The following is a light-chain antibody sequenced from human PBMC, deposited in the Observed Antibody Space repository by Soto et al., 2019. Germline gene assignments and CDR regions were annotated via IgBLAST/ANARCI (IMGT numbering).Light chain of an antibody. J-gene: IGKJ1*01. CDR1: QDVSND. Sequence: AIQMTQSPSSLSASVGDRVTIACRASQDVSNDLGWYQQKPGKAPNLLIYAASTLQSGVPSRFSGSGSGTDFTLTISSLQPEDFATYYCLQDYNYPWTFGQGTKVDIK. CDR3: LQDYNYPWT. V-gene: IGKV1-6*01. CDR2: AAS.